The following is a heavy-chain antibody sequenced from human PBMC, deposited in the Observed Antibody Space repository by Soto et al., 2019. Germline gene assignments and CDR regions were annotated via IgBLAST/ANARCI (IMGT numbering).Heavy chain of an antibody. Sequence: QVQLQESGPGLVRPSQTLSLTCTVSGGSISSGGYYWSWIRQHPGKGLEWIGYSYYSGSTYYNPSLKSRFTMSVDTSKNQCSLKLSSVTAAATAVYYCARGGRRSPAMDVWGQGTTVTVSS. CDR1: GGSISSGGYY. CDR2: SYYSGST. J-gene: IGHJ6*02. V-gene: IGHV4-31*03. CDR3: ARGGRRSPAMDV.